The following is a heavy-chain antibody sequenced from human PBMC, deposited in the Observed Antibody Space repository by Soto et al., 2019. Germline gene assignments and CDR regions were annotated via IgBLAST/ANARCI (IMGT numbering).Heavy chain of an antibody. Sequence: PSETLSLTCTVSGGSVSSSSYYWGWVRQPPGKGLEWIGSVYYSGSTYYNPSLESRVTISVDKSKNQFSLKLMYLSAADTAVYYCGILVGLPPLSYYFVYWGQGALVTVSS. CDR1: GGSVSSSSYY. V-gene: IGHV4-39*01. CDR2: VYYSGST. J-gene: IGHJ4*02. D-gene: IGHD1-26*01. CDR3: GILVGLPPLSYYFVY.